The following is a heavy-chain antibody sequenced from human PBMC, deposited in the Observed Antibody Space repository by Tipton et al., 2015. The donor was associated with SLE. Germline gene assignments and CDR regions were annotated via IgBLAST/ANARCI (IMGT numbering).Heavy chain of an antibody. Sequence: TLSLTCAVYGGYFSGYYWSWIRQPPGKGLEWIGEINHSGSTNYNPSLKSRVTISVDTSKNQFSLKLSSVTAADTAVYYCASRGGEALDYWGQGTLVTVSS. J-gene: IGHJ4*02. CDR2: INHSGST. D-gene: IGHD3-16*01. V-gene: IGHV4-34*01. CDR3: ASRGGEALDY. CDR1: GGYFSGYY.